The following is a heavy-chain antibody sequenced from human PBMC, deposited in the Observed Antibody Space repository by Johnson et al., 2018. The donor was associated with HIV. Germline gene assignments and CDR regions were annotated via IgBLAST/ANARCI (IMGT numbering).Heavy chain of an antibody. CDR1: GFTFNNYG. CDR2: ISYDGKNK. Sequence: QVQLVESGGGVVQPGRSLRLSCAASGFTFNNYGMHWVRQAPGKGLEWVAVISYDGKNKYFGDSVKGRFTISRDNSKNTLYLHMNSLRVEDTAVYYCAKVAVATAAGGVALDIWGPGTMVIVSS. D-gene: IGHD6-13*01. J-gene: IGHJ3*02. V-gene: IGHV3-30*18. CDR3: AKVAVATAAGGVALDI.